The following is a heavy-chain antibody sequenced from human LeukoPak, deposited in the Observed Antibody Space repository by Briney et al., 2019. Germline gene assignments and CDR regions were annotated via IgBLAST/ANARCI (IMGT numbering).Heavy chain of an antibody. V-gene: IGHV1-2*06. CDR1: GYTFTVYY. CDR2: INPNSGGT. D-gene: IGHD3-16*02. J-gene: IGHJ5*02. CDR3: AREDGVDYVWGSYRLTNAPQYNWFDP. Sequence: GASVKVSCKASGYTFTVYYMHWVRQAPGQGLEWMGRINPNSGGTNYAQKFQGRVTMTRDTSISTAYMELSRLRSDDTAVYYWAREDGVDYVWGSYRLTNAPQYNWFDPWGQGTLVTVSS.